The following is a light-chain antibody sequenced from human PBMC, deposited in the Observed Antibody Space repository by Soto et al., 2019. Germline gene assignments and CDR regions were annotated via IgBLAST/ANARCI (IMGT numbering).Light chain of an antibody. CDR3: QQSHSSLT. J-gene: IGKJ4*01. Sequence: DIQMTQSPSSLSASVGDRVTITCRASQSISNYLNWYQQKPGKAPKLLIYAASSLQSGVPSRFSGSGSGTDFTLTINRPQPEDLATYYCQQSHSSLTFGGGTKVEIK. V-gene: IGKV1-39*01. CDR1: QSISNY. CDR2: AAS.